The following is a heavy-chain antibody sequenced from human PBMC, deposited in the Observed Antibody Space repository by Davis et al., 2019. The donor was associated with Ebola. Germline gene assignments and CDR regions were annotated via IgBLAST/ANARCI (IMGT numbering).Heavy chain of an antibody. CDR3: ARDLEGATGTTGWDIYYYYGMDV. Sequence: LRLSCAISGDSVSSNSAAWNWIRQSPSRGLEWLGRTYYRSKWYNDYAVSVKSRITINPDTSKNQFSLQLNSVTPEDTAVYYCARDLEGATGTTGWDIYYYYGMDVWGQGTTVTVSS. CDR2: TYYRSKWYN. V-gene: IGHV6-1*01. CDR1: GDSVSSNSAA. D-gene: IGHD1-7*01. J-gene: IGHJ6*02.